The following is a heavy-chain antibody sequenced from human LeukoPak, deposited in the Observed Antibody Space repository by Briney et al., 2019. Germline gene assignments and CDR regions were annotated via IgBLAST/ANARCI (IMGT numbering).Heavy chain of an antibody. CDR1: GGSISSYC. CDR2: IYSSGSS. CDR3: ARSGGYSSEISY. Sequence: SETLSLTCTVSGGSISSYCWSWIRQPPGKGLEWIGYIYSSGSSNYNPSLKSRVTISVDTSKNQFSLKLSSVTAADTAVYYCARSGGYSSEISYWGQGTLVTVSS. J-gene: IGHJ4*02. D-gene: IGHD5-12*01. V-gene: IGHV4-59*01.